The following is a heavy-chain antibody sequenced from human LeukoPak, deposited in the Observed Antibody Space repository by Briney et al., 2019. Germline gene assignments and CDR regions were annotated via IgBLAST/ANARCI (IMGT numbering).Heavy chain of an antibody. V-gene: IGHV3-53*01. CDR2: IYSGGST. D-gene: IGHD1-26*01. J-gene: IGHJ4*02. CDR1: EFTVSSNY. CDR3: ARDLLTDY. Sequence: PGGSLRLSCAASEFTVSSNYMSWVRQAPGKGLEWVSVIYSGGSTYYADSVKGRFTISRDNSKNTLYLQMNSLRAEDTAVYYCARDLLTDYWGQGTLVTVSS.